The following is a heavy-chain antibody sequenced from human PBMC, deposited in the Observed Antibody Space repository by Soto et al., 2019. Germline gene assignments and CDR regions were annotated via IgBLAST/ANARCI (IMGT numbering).Heavy chain of an antibody. V-gene: IGHV3-23*01. CDR3: AKGSRLSGWYA. Sequence: EVHLLESGGGLVQPGGSLRLSCADSGFTFSSSAMSWVRQAPGKGLEWVSAISGSSGGTYYADSLKGRFTISRDNSKNTLYLQMDSLRAEDTAVYYCAKGSRLSGWYAWGRGTLVTVSS. CDR1: GFTFSSSA. D-gene: IGHD6-19*01. J-gene: IGHJ5*02. CDR2: ISGSSGGT.